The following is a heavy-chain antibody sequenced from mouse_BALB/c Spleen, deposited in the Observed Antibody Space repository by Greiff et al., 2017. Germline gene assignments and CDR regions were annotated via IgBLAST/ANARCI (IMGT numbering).Heavy chain of an antibody. J-gene: IGHJ4*01. V-gene: IGHV14-3*02. Sequence: EVQLQQSGAELVKPGASVKLSCTASGFHIKDTYMHWVKQRPEQGLEWIGRIDPANGNTKYDPKFQGKATITADTSSNTVYLQLSSLASADTAVYYCARRGSSSYAMDYWGQGTSVTVSS. CDR1: GFHIKDTY. CDR3: ARRGSSSYAMDY. D-gene: IGHD1-1*01. CDR2: IDPANGNT.